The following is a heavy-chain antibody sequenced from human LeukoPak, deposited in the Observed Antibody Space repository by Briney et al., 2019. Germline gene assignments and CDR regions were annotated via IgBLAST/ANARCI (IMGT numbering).Heavy chain of an antibody. CDR2: VNPNSGDT. Sequence: ASVKVSCKASGYTFTGYYMHWVRQAPGQGLEWVGWVNPNSGDTKYAQKFQGRVTMTRDTSISTAYMELNRLRSDDTAVFYCARGSRYSGSYLSYWGQGTLLTVSS. V-gene: IGHV1-2*02. J-gene: IGHJ4*02. CDR3: ARGSRYSGSYLSY. D-gene: IGHD1-26*01. CDR1: GYTFTGYY.